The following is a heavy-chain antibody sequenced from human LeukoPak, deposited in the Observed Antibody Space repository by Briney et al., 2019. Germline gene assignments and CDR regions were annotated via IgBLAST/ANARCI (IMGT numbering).Heavy chain of an antibody. V-gene: IGHV3-21*01. J-gene: IGHJ4*02. D-gene: IGHD6-19*01. Sequence: GGSLRLSCTASGFTFSSYGMTWVRQAPGKGLEWVSYITRSSSHIYYADSVKRRFTISRDNAENSLFLQMDSLTAEDTAVYYCARDPSSDRSQFFDLWGQGVLVTVSS. CDR2: ITRSSSHI. CDR3: ARDPSSDRSQFFDL. CDR1: GFTFSSYG.